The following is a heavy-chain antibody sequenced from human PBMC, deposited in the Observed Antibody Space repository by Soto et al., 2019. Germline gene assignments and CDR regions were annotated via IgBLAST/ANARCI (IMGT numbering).Heavy chain of an antibody. D-gene: IGHD3-3*02. CDR2: VYHSGST. J-gene: IGHJ5*02. Sequence: TLCLTWSVAGSTIEKGRDCWSWIRQPPGKGLEGIGYVYHSGSTYYNPSLKSRVTISVDRSKNQFSLKLSSVTAADTAMYYCARAFLEWADNWFDPWGQGTLVTVSS. V-gene: IGHV4-30-2*01. CDR3: ARAFLEWADNWFDP. CDR1: GSTIEKGRDC.